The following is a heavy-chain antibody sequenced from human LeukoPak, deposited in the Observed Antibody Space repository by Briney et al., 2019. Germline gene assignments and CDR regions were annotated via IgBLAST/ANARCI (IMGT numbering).Heavy chain of an antibody. D-gene: IGHD6-13*01. Sequence: ASVKVSCKASGYTFTSYGISWVRQAPGQGLEWMGWISAYNGNTNYAQKLQGRVTMTTDTSTSTAYMELRSLRSDDTAVYYCARDRRRIAAAGTVEDYWGQGTLVTVSS. CDR1: GYTFTSYG. CDR3: ARDRRRIAAAGTVEDY. CDR2: ISAYNGNT. J-gene: IGHJ4*02. V-gene: IGHV1-18*01.